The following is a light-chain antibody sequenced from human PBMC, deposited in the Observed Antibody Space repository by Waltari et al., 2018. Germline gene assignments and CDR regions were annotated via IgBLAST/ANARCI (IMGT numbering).Light chain of an antibody. V-gene: IGLV2-14*03. J-gene: IGLJ2*01. CDR3: SSHTSSTSVA. CDR1: SSDLGSYNF. CDR2: EVT. Sequence: QPALTQPAPVAGSPGQSITISRTGASSDLGSYNFVSWYQQHPGKAHKLMIYEVTKRPAGVSNRFSGSKSANTASLTISGLQAEDEADYYCSSHTSSTSVAFGGGTKLTVL.